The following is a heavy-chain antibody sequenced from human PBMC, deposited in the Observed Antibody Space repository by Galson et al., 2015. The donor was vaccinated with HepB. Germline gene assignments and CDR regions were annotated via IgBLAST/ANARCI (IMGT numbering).Heavy chain of an antibody. CDR3: ARDASYIVVPASGDVDH. CDR1: GFTFSSCG. J-gene: IGHJ4*02. Sequence: SLRLSCAASGFTFSSCGMHWVRQAPGKGLEWVAVISYDGSEKFYADSVKGRFTISRDNTKNSLYLQMNSLRAEDTAVFYCARDASYIVVPASGDVDHWGKGTLVTVSS. CDR2: ISYDGSEK. D-gene: IGHD2-21*01. V-gene: IGHV3-30*03.